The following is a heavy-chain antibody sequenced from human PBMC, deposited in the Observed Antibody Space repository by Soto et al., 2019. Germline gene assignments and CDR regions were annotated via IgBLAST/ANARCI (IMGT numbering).Heavy chain of an antibody. Sequence: QVQLQESGPGLVKPSQTLSLTCTVSGGSISSGGYYWSWIRQHPGKGLEWIGYIYYSGSTYYNPSLKSRVTISVDTSKSQFSLKLSSVTAADTAVYYCARGDNWNRAEYFQHWGQGTLVTVSS. D-gene: IGHD1-20*01. CDR3: ARGDNWNRAEYFQH. V-gene: IGHV4-31*03. J-gene: IGHJ1*01. CDR1: GGSISSGGYY. CDR2: IYYSGST.